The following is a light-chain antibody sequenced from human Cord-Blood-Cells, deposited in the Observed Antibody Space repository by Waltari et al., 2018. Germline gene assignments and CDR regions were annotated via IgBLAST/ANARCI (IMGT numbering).Light chain of an antibody. J-gene: IGLJ3*02. CDR3: CSYAGVWV. CDR2: EGS. CDR1: SSDVGSYNL. Sequence: QSALTQPASVSGSPGQSITISCTGTSSDVGSYNLVSWYQQHPGKAPKLMIYEGSKRPSGVSNRFSGSKSGNTASLTISGLQAEDEADYYCCSYAGVWVCGGGTKLTVL. V-gene: IGLV2-23*01.